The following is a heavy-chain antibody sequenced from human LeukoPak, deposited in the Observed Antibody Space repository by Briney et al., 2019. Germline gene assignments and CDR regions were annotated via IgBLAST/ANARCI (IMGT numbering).Heavy chain of an antibody. Sequence: GRSLRLSCAASGFTFSSYAMHWVRQAPGKGLEWVAVISYDGSNKYYADSVKGRFTISRDNSKNTLYLQMNSLRAEDTAVYYCARGWKGIAAAGYFQHWGQGTLVTVSS. V-gene: IGHV3-30-3*01. CDR3: ARGWKGIAAAGYFQH. D-gene: IGHD6-13*01. CDR1: GFTFSSYA. CDR2: ISYDGSNK. J-gene: IGHJ1*01.